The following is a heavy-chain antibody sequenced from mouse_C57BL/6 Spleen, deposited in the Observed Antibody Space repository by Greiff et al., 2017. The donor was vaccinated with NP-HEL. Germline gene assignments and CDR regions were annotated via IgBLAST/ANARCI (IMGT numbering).Heavy chain of an antibody. J-gene: IGHJ3*01. CDR3: TSFITRTWFAY. Sequence: QVQLKQSGAELVRPGASVTLSCKASGYTFTDYEMHWVKQTPVHGLEWIGAIDPETGGTAYNQTFKGKAILTADNSSSTAYMGLRSLTADDSAVYYCTSFITRTWFAYWGQGTLVTVSA. D-gene: IGHD1-1*01. V-gene: IGHV1-15*01. CDR2: IDPETGGT. CDR1: GYTFTDYE.